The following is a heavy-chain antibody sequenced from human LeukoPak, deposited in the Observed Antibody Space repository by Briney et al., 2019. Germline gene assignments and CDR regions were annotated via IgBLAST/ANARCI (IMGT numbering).Heavy chain of an antibody. CDR2: IIPIFGIA. J-gene: IGHJ6*02. V-gene: IGHV1-69*04. Sequence: SVKVSCKASGGTFSSYAISWVRQAPGQGLEWMGRIIPIFGIANYAQKFQGRVTITADKSTSTAYMELSSPRSEDTAVYYCARDGSGNYYYYGMDVWGQGTTVTVSS. CDR1: GGTFSSYA. D-gene: IGHD5-12*01. CDR3: ARDGSGNYYYYGMDV.